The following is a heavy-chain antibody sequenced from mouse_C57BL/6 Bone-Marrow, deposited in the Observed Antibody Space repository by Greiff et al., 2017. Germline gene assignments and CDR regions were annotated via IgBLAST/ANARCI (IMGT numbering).Heavy chain of an antibody. CDR3: ARRYYDY. CDR1: GFTFSDYG. D-gene: IGHD2-3*01. CDR2: ISSGSSTI. V-gene: IGHV5-17*01. J-gene: IGHJ2*01. Sequence: DVKLVESGGGLVKPGGSLTLSCAASGFTFSDYGMHWVRQAPEKGLEWVAYISSGSSTIYYADTVKGRFTISRDNAKNTLFLQMTSLRSEDTAMYYCARRYYDYWGQGTTLTVSS.